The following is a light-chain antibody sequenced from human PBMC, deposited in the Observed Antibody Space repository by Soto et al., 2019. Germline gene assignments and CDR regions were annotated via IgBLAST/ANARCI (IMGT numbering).Light chain of an antibody. CDR2: GAS. Sequence: EIVMTQSPATLSVSPGARVTLSCRASQSVSSRLAWYQQKPGQSPRLLIYGASTRATGIPARFSGSGSGTEFTLTISSLQSEDFGVYYCQQYNKWPPVTFGGGTKVDIK. CDR3: QQYNKWPPVT. V-gene: IGKV3-15*01. CDR1: QSVSSR. J-gene: IGKJ4*01.